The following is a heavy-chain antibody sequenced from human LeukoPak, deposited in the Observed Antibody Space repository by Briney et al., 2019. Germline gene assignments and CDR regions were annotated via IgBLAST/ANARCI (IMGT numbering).Heavy chain of an antibody. D-gene: IGHD3-22*01. CDR1: GYTFTGYY. J-gene: IGHJ5*02. CDR3: AREYYYDSSPGRFDP. CDR2: INPNSGGT. V-gene: IGHV1-2*02. Sequence: ASVTVSCKASGYTFTGYYMHWVRQAPGQGLEWMGWINPNSGGTNYAQKFQGRVTMTRDTSISTAYMELSRLRSDDTAVYYCAREYYYDSSPGRFDPWGQGTLVTVSS.